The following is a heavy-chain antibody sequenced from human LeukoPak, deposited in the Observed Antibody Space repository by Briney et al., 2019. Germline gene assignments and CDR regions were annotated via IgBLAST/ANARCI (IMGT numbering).Heavy chain of an antibody. CDR1: GGSISSSSYY. Sequence: PSETLSLTCTVSGGSISSSSYYWGWIRQPPGKGLEWIGSIYYSGSTYYNPSLKSRVTISVDTSKNQFSLKLSSVTAADTAVYYCARTPNRGGFDYWGQGTLVTVSS. D-gene: IGHD3-10*01. J-gene: IGHJ4*02. CDR2: IYYSGST. V-gene: IGHV4-39*07. CDR3: ARTPNRGGFDY.